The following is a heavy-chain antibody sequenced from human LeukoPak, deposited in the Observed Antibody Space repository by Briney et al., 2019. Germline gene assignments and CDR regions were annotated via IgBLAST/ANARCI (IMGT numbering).Heavy chain of an antibody. Sequence: GGSLRLSCAASGFTFSSYAMSWVRQAPGKGLEWVSAISGSGGSTYYADSVKGRFTISRDNSKNTLYLQMNSLRAEDTAVYYCAKEIVATIRYYYYYDMDVWGQGTTVTVSS. CDR3: AKEIVATIRYYYYYDMDV. J-gene: IGHJ6*02. V-gene: IGHV3-23*01. CDR1: GFTFSSYA. CDR2: ISGSGGST. D-gene: IGHD5-12*01.